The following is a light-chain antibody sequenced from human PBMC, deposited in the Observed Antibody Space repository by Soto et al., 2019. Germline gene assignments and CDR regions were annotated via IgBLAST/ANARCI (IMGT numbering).Light chain of an antibody. CDR2: DAS. CDR3: QHYYNWPYT. CDR1: QSVSSR. J-gene: IGKJ2*01. V-gene: IGKV3-15*01. Sequence: DIVMTQSPATLSVSAGERVTISCRASQSVSSRLGWYHQKPGQAPRLLIYDASTRATGIPVRFSGSGSGTEFTLTISSLQSEDFAVYYCQHYYNWPYTFGQGTKLEIK.